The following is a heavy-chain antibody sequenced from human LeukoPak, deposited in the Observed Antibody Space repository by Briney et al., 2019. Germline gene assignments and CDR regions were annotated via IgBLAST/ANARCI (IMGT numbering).Heavy chain of an antibody. D-gene: IGHD6-13*01. CDR2: IKPDGSEK. V-gene: IGHV3-7*04. J-gene: IGHJ4*02. CDR3: ARLAAGSDYFDY. CDR1: GFPFSRYW. Sequence: GGSLRLSCAASGFPFSRYWMSWVRQAPGEGLEWVDNIKPDGSEKHYVDSVKGRFTFSRDNAKNSLYLQMNGLRAEDMAVYYCARLAAGSDYFDYWGQGTLVTVSS.